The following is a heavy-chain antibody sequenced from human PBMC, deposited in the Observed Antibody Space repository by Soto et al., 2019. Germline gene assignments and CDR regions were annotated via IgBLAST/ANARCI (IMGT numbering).Heavy chain of an antibody. CDR2: IYYSGST. CDR1: GGSISSGYYY. J-gene: IGHJ4*02. D-gene: IGHD6-13*01. CDR3: AREIAAAGTGDY. V-gene: IGHV4-30-4*01. Sequence: SETLSLTCSVSGGSISSGYYYWSWIRQPPGKGLEWIGNIYYSGSTYYNPSLKSRVTISVDTSKNQFSLKLSSVTAADTAVYYCAREIAAAGTGDYWGQGTLVTVSS.